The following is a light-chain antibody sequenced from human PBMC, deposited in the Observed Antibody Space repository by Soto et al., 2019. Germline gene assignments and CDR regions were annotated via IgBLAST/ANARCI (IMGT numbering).Light chain of an antibody. J-gene: IGKJ2*01. CDR1: QSISDNY. Sequence: IVLTQSPGTLSLSAGERATLSCRASQSISDNYLAWYQHKPGQAPRLLMYDASTRATAVPDRFSGSGSGTDFTLTISRLEPEDFAVYYCQQYGTSPYAFGRGTKLEIK. V-gene: IGKV3-20*01. CDR3: QQYGTSPYA. CDR2: DAS.